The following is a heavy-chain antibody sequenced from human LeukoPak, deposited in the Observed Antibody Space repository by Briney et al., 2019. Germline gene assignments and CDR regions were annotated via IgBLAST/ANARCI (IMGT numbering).Heavy chain of an antibody. CDR2: IRGSGGST. CDR3: ARDLPYFDP. J-gene: IGHJ5*02. Sequence: GGSLRLSCAASGFTFTTYAMSWVRQAPGKGPEWVSGIRGSGGSTFYADSVKGRSTISRDNSKNTLYLQMNSLRAEDTAVYYCARDLPYFDPWGQGTLVTVSS. V-gene: IGHV3-23*01. CDR1: GFTFTTYA. D-gene: IGHD5/OR15-5a*01.